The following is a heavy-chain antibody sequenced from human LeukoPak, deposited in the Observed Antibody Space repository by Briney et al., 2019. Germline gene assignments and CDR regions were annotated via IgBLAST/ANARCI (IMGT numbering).Heavy chain of an antibody. CDR3: ARETVIYYGSGSYDWFDP. V-gene: IGHV4-59*01. CDR1: GGSISSYY. D-gene: IGHD3-10*01. CDR2: IYYSGST. J-gene: IGHJ5*02. Sequence: SETLSLTCTVSGGSISSYYWSWIRQPPGEGLEWIGYIYYSGSTNYNLSLKSRVTISVDTSKNQFSLKLSSVTAADTAVYYCARETVIYYGSGSYDWFDPWGQGTLVTVSS.